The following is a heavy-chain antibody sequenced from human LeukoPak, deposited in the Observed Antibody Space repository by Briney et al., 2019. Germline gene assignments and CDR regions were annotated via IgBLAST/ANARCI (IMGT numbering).Heavy chain of an antibody. J-gene: IGHJ6*02. V-gene: IGHV1-18*01. D-gene: IGHD4-11*01. CDR1: GYTFTSYG. CDR3: ARDSWYSNYYYGMDV. Sequence: ASVKVSCKASGYTFTSYGISWVRQAPGQGLEWMGWISAYNGNTNYAQKLQGRVTVTTDTSTSTAYMELRSLRSDDTAVYYCARDSWYSNYYYGMDVWGQGTTVTVSS. CDR2: ISAYNGNT.